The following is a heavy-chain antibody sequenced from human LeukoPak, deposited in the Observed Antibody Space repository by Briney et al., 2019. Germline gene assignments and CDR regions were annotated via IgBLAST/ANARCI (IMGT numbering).Heavy chain of an antibody. CDR3: ARDLSGSPGW. Sequence: GRSLRLSCAASGFTFSSYGMHWVRQAPGRGLEWVAVIWSDGSNKYYADSVKGRFTISRDNSKNTLYLQMNGLRAEDTAVYYCARDLSGSPGWWGQGTLVTVSS. D-gene: IGHD6-13*01. CDR1: GFTFSSYG. V-gene: IGHV3-33*01. J-gene: IGHJ4*02. CDR2: IWSDGSNK.